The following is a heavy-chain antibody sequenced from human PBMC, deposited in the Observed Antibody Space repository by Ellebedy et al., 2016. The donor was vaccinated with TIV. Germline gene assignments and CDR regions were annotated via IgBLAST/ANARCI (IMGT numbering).Heavy chain of an antibody. CDR3: ARAPGGIQLWSGFDY. CDR2: IYYSGST. V-gene: IGHV4-59*13. D-gene: IGHD5-18*01. J-gene: IGHJ4*02. Sequence: SETLSLTXTVSGGSISSYYWSWIRQPPGKGLEWIGYIYYSGSTNYNPSLKSRVTISVDTSKNQFSLKLSSVTAADTAVYYCARAPGGIQLWSGFDYWGQGTLVTVSS. CDR1: GGSISSYY.